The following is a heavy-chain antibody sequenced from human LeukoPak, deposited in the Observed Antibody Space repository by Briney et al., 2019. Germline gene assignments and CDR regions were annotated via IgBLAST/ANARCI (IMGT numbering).Heavy chain of an antibody. CDR2: IIPILGIA. V-gene: IGHV1-69*04. J-gene: IGHJ4*02. Sequence: SVKVSCKASGYTFTSYDINWVRQAPGQGLEWMGRIIPILGIANYAQKFQGRVTITADKSTSTAYMELSSLRSDDTAVYYCARDKSLGRGYSYGYFDYWGQGTLVTVSS. CDR1: GYTFTSYD. D-gene: IGHD5-18*01. CDR3: ARDKSLGRGYSYGYFDY.